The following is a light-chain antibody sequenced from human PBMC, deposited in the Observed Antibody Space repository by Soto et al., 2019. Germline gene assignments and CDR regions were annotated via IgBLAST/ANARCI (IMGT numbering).Light chain of an antibody. V-gene: IGKV3-20*01. J-gene: IGKJ1*01. CDR3: HQYDSSPST. CDR1: QTINSNY. Sequence: EIVLTQSPGTLSLSPGERAALSCRASQTINSNYLAWYQQKPGQAPRLLIYGASNRATGIPDRFSGSGSGTDLTLTISRLEPEDFVVYYCHQYDSSPSTFGQGTKVDIK. CDR2: GAS.